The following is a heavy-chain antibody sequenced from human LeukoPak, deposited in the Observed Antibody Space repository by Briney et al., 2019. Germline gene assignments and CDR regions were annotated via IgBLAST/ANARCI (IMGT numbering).Heavy chain of an antibody. Sequence: NPGGSLRLSCAASGFTFSSYVMKWVRQAPGKGLEWVSAISSSSSYIYYADSVKGRFTISRDNAKNSLFLQMNSLRAEDTAVYYCARGGGYCGGDCYGIDYWGQGILVTVSS. J-gene: IGHJ4*02. CDR1: GFTFSSYV. CDR2: ISSSSSYI. D-gene: IGHD2-21*01. V-gene: IGHV3-21*06. CDR3: ARGGGYCGGDCYGIDY.